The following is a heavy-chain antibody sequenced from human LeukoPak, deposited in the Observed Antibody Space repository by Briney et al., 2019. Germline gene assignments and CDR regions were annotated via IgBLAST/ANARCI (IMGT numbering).Heavy chain of an antibody. CDR1: GGTFISYA. CDR3: ARDSSEFRSLISY. D-gene: IGHD1-14*01. V-gene: IGHV1-69*13. CDR2: ITPMFGTA. J-gene: IGHJ1*01. Sequence: GASVKVSCKASGGTFISYAISWVRQAPGQGLEWMGGITPMFGTAKYAQKFQGRVTITADESTSTAYMELSSLRSDDTAVYYCARDSSEFRSLISYWGQGTLVTVSS.